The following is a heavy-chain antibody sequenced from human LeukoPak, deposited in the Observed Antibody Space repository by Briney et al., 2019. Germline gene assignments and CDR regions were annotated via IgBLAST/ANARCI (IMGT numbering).Heavy chain of an antibody. D-gene: IGHD2-2*01. CDR3: ARDGSKKLGFDS. CDR1: GFTFSSYA. J-gene: IGHJ4*02. Sequence: GGSLRLSCAASGFTFSSYAMHWVRQAPGKGLEWVAVISYDGSNKYYADSVKGRFTISRDNSKNTLYLQMNSLRGEDTAVYYCARDGSKKLGFDSWGQGTLVTVSS. V-gene: IGHV3-30-3*01. CDR2: ISYDGSNK.